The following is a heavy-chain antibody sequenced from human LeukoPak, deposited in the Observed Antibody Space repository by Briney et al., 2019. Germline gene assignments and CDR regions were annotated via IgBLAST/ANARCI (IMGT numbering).Heavy chain of an antibody. CDR3: ARQYYYYYMDV. V-gene: IGHV4-34*01. J-gene: IGHJ6*03. CDR1: GGSFSGYY. CDR2: INHSGST. Sequence: PSETLSLTCAVYGGSFSGYYWSWIRQPPGKGLEWNGEINHSGSTNYNPSLKSRVTISVDTSKNQFSLKLSSVTAADTAVYYCARQYYYYYMDVWGKGTTVTVSS.